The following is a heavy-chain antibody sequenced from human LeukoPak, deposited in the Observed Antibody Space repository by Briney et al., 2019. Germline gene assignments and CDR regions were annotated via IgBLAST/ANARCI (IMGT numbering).Heavy chain of an antibody. Sequence: GGTLRLSCAASGFTFSSYSMNWVRQAPGKGLEWVSSISSRSSYIYYADSVKGRFTISRDNSKNTLYLQMNSLRAEDTAVYYCAKVSVVPASTFDPWGQGTLVTVSS. CDR1: GFTFSSYS. V-gene: IGHV3-21*01. CDR2: ISSRSSYI. J-gene: IGHJ5*02. CDR3: AKVSVVPASTFDP. D-gene: IGHD2-2*01.